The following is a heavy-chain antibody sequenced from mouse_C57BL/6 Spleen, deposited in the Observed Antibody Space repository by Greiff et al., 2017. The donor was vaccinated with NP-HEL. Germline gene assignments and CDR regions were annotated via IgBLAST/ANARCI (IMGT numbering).Heavy chain of an antibody. CDR2: IDPSDSYT. D-gene: IGHD2-4*01. CDR1: GYTFTSYW. CDR3: ARGGDYDWFAY. J-gene: IGHJ3*01. V-gene: IGHV1-69*01. Sequence: QLQQPGAELVMPGASVKLSCKASGYTFTSYWMHWVKQRPGQGLEWIGEIDPSDSYTNYNQKFKGKSTLTVDKSSSTAYMQLSSLTSEDSAVYYCARGGDYDWFAYWGQGTLVTVSA.